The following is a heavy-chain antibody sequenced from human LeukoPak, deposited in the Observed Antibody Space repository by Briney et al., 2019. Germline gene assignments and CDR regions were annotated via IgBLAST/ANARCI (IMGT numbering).Heavy chain of an antibody. CDR1: GYTFTGYY. CDR2: INPNSGGT. CDR3: ARVGDRHYNYGMDV. D-gene: IGHD3-10*01. V-gene: IGHV1-2*06. J-gene: IGHJ6*02. Sequence: ASVKVSCKASGYTFTGYYMHWVRQAPGQGLEWMGRINPNSGGTNYAQKFQGRVTMTRDTSISTAYMELSRLRSDDTAVYYCARVGDRHYNYGMDVWGQGTTVTVSS.